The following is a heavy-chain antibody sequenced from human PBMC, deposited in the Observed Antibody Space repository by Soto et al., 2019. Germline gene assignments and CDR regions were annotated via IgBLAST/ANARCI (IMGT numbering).Heavy chain of an antibody. Sequence: PVGSLRLSCAASGFTFSSYAMSWVRQAPGKGLEWVSAIRGSGGSTYYADSVKGRFTISRDNSKNTLYLQMNSLRAEDTAVYYCAKDVGLSITMIHMDYSGMDVWGQGTTVTVSS. CDR1: GFTFSSYA. V-gene: IGHV3-23*01. CDR3: AKDVGLSITMIHMDYSGMDV. J-gene: IGHJ6*02. CDR2: IRGSGGST. D-gene: IGHD3-22*01.